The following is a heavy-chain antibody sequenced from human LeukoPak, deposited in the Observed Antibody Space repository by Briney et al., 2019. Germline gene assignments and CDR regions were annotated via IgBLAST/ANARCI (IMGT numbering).Heavy chain of an antibody. CDR1: GGTFSSYA. V-gene: IGHV1-69*13. J-gene: IGHJ6*02. D-gene: IGHD3-10*01. Sequence: GASVTVSCTASGGTFSSYAISWVRQAPGQGLEWMGGIIPIFGTANYAQKFQGRVTITADEPTSTAYMELSSLRSEDTAVYYCARAVITMVRGVIRLVGYGPNYYYGMDVWGQGTTVTVSS. CDR3: ARAVITMVRGVIRLVGYGPNYYYGMDV. CDR2: IIPIFGTA.